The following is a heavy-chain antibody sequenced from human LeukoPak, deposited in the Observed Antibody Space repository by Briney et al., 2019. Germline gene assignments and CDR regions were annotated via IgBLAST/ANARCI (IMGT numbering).Heavy chain of an antibody. CDR2: IVVDTGYT. CDR3: AADLMPQTGYAYGMGV. V-gene: IGHV1-58*02. D-gene: IGHD5-12*01. J-gene: IGHJ6*02. CDR1: GFTFTTSA. Sequence: ASVKVSCKASGFTFTTSAMQWVRQARGQRLEWIGWIVVDTGYTNYAQTFQERLTITRDMSTSTAYMDLSSLRSEGTAVYYCAADLMPQTGYAYGMGVWGQGTTVTVSS.